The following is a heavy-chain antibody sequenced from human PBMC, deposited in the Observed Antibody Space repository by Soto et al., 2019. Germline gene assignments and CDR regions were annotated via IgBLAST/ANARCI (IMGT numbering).Heavy chain of an antibody. V-gene: IGHV1-18*01. J-gene: IGHJ3*02. CDR1: GYTFTSYG. D-gene: IGHD6-13*01. CDR3: ARDSSGWYDAFDI. CDR2: ISAYNGNT. Sequence: QVQLVQSGAEVKKPGASVKVSCKASGYTFTSYGISWVRQAPGQGLEWMGWISAYNGNTNYAQKLQGRVTMTTDTSTRTAYMERRSWRSDDTAVYYCARDSSGWYDAFDIGGQGTMATVSS.